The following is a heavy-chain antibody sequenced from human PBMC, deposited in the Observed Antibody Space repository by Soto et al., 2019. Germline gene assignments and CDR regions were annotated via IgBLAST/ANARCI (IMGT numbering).Heavy chain of an antibody. CDR3: ARDRATDFWSGYYPQEFDY. CDR2: IRNKANSYAT. D-gene: IGHD3-3*01. CDR1: GFTFSDHY. Sequence: GGSLRLSCAASGFTFSDHYMDWVRQAPGKGLEWVGRIRNKANSYATEYAASVKGRFTISRDDSKNSLYLQMNSLRTEDTAVFYCARDRATDFWSGYYPQEFDYWGQGTLVTVSS. J-gene: IGHJ4*02. V-gene: IGHV3-72*01.